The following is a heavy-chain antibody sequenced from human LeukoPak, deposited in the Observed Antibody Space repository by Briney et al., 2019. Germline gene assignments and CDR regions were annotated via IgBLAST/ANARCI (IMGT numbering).Heavy chain of an antibody. CDR2: ISTKSDYI. CDR3: ARVGGEYVVSNY. J-gene: IGHJ4*02. Sequence: GGSLRLSCAGSGFTFRYYSMTWVRQAPGKGLEWVSSISTKSDYIHYADSVKGRFTISRDNANNSVYLQMNSLTAEDTAVYYCARVGGEYVVSNYWGQGTLVAVSS. CDR1: GFTFRYYS. D-gene: IGHD3-16*01. V-gene: IGHV3-21*01.